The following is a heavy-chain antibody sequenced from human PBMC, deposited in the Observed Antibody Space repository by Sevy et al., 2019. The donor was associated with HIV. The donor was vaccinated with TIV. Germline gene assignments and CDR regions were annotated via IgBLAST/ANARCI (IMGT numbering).Heavy chain of an antibody. J-gene: IGHJ4*02. D-gene: IGHD5-12*01. CDR3: ASKRGYEHGPFDS. Sequence: SESLSLTCTVSGGSISSSGSYWSWIRQSPGKGLEWVGYIHYSGGTYYNPFLKSRVAMSVDTSEKQFSLRLSLLTAADTAVYYCASKRGYEHGPFDSWGQGTLVTVSS. V-gene: IGHV4-30-4*01. CDR2: IHYSGGT. CDR1: GGSISSSGSY.